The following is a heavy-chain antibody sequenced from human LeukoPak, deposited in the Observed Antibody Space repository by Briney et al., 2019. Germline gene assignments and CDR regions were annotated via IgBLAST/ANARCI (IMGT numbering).Heavy chain of an antibody. CDR2: ISSSSSTI. CDR3: AGTFPGDIVVVPPGY. D-gene: IGHD2-2*01. CDR1: GFTFSSYS. V-gene: IGHV3-48*01. Sequence: GGSLRLSCAASGFTFSSYSMNWVRQAPGKGLEWVSYISSSSSTIYYADSVKGRFTISRDNAKNSLYLQMNSLRAEDTAVYYCAGTFPGDIVVVPPGYWGQGTLVTVSS. J-gene: IGHJ4*02.